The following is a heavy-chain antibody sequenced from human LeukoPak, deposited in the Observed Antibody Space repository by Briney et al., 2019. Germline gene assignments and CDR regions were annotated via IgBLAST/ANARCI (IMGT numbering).Heavy chain of an antibody. CDR2: ISAYNGNT. CDR3: ARVGITMVRGTIYYYYYMDV. J-gene: IGHJ6*03. D-gene: IGHD3-10*01. CDR1: GYTFTSYG. V-gene: IGHV1-18*01. Sequence: ASVKVSCKASGYTFTSYGISWVRQAPGQGLEWMGWISAYNGNTNYAQKLQGRVTMTTDTSTSTAYMELRSLRSDDTAVYYCARVGITMVRGTIYYYYYMDVWGKGTTVTISS.